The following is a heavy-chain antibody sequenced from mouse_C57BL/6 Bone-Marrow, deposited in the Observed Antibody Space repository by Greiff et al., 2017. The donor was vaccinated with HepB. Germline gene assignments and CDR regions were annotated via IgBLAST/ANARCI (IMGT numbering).Heavy chain of an antibody. V-gene: IGHV1-5*01. J-gene: IGHJ3*01. Sequence: EVQLQQSGTVLVRPGASVKMSCKTSGYTFTSYWMHWVKQRPGQGLEWIGAIHPGNSDTSYNQKFKGKATLTAVTSASTADMQRSSLTNEDSAVDYYSGEGVDSHYRAWFAYWGQGTLVTVSA. D-gene: IGHD2-5*01. CDR2: IHPGNSDT. CDR1: GYTFTSYW. CDR3: SGEGVDSHYRAWFAY.